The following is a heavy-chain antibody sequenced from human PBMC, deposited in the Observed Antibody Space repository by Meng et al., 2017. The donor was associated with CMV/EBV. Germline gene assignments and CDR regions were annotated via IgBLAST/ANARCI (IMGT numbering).Heavy chain of an antibody. CDR3: ARGVGATGKADY. CDR1: GWSLSVYY. D-gene: IGHD1-26*01. CDR2: INHSGST. J-gene: IGHJ4*02. Sequence: LQPRCVVMLMLRATRPSPGAVCGWSLSVYYWSWIPQPPGKELEWIGEINHSGSTNYNPSLKSRVTISVDTSKNQFSLKLSSVTAADTAVYYCARGVGATGKADYWGQGTLVTVSS. V-gene: IGHV4-34*01.